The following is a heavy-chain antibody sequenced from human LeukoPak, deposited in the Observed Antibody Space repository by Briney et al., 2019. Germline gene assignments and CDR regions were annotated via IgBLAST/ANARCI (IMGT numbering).Heavy chain of an antibody. CDR2: VSTSGATT. D-gene: IGHD6-13*01. J-gene: IGHJ4*02. Sequence: GGSLRLSCAASGFTFSSHAMNWVRQAPGKGLEWVSTVSTSGATTYYADSVRGRFTISRDNFKNTVYLQMNGLRAEDTAVYYCAKDAGEGSGWYYFDYWGQGTLVTVSS. CDR1: GFTFSSHA. V-gene: IGHV3-23*01. CDR3: AKDAGEGSGWYYFDY.